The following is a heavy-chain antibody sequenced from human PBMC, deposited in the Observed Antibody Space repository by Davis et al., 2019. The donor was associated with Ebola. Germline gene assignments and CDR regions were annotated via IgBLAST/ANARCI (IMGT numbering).Heavy chain of an antibody. CDR1: GFPFNRAW. CDR2: ISGSGGST. J-gene: IGHJ5*02. V-gene: IGHV3-23*01. CDR3: AKMGMYYYDSSGYYPDNWFDP. D-gene: IGHD3-22*01. Sequence: GESLKISCAASGFPFNRAWMSWVRQAPGKGLEWVSAISGSGGSTYYADSVKGRFTISRDNSKNTLYLQMNSLRAEDTAVYYCAKMGMYYYDSSGYYPDNWFDPWGQGTLVTVSS.